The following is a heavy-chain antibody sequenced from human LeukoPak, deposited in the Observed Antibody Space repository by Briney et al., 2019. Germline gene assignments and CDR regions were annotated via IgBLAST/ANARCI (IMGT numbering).Heavy chain of an antibody. CDR2: LKQDGSEE. J-gene: IGHJ4*02. CDR1: GFIFSNYW. D-gene: IGHD1-26*01. V-gene: IGHV3-7*01. Sequence: GGSLRLSCAASGFIFSNYWMSWVRQAPGKGLEWVANLKQDGSEEYYVDSVKGRFTISRDNAKNSLFLQMNSLRAEDTAVYYCARGEVGAYGLDFDYWGQGTLVTVSS. CDR3: ARGEVGAYGLDFDY.